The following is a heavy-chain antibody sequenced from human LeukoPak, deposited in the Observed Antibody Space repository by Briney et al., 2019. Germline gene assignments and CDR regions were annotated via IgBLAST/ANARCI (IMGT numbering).Heavy chain of an antibody. D-gene: IGHD3-16*01. CDR1: GGSISSYY. CDR2: IYYSGST. CDR3: ARDSSYDYVWGTYYYYGMDV. J-gene: IGHJ6*02. V-gene: IGHV4-59*01. Sequence: SETLSLTCTVSGGSISSYYWSWLRQPPGKGLEWIGYIYYSGSTNYNPSLKSRVTISVDTSKNQFSLKLSSVTAADTAVYYCARDSSYDYVWGTYYYYGMDVWGQGTTVTVSS.